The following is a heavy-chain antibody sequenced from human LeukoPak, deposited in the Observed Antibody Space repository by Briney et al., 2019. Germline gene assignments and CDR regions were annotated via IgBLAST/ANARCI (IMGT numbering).Heavy chain of an antibody. D-gene: IGHD1-14*01. CDR2: ISSSSSYI. CDR1: GFTFSSYS. J-gene: IGHJ5*02. V-gene: IGHV3-21*01. CDR3: ARDGEPGGFDP. Sequence: GGSLRLSCAVSGFTFSSYSMNWVRQAPGKGLEWVSSISSSSSYIYYADSVKGRFTISRDNAKNSLYLQMNSLRAEDTAVYYCARDGEPGGFDPWGQGTLVTVSS.